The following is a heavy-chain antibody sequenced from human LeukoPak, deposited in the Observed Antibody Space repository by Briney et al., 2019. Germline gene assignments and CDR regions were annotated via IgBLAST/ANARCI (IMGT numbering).Heavy chain of an antibody. Sequence: SETLSLTCTVSGGSISSSSYYWGWIRQPPGKGLEWIGTFYYSGSTYSNPSLKSRVTISVDTSKNQFSLKLSSVTAADTAVYYCARNHQALWGSYWYLDLWGRGTLVSVSS. CDR3: ARNHQALWGSYWYLDL. J-gene: IGHJ2*01. CDR1: GGSISSSSYY. D-gene: IGHD7-27*01. CDR2: FYYSGST. V-gene: IGHV4-39*01.